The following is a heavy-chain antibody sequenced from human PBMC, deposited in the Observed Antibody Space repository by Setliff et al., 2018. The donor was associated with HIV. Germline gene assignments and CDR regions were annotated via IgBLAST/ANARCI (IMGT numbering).Heavy chain of an antibody. Sequence: PSETLSLTCPVSGYSISSGYYWGWIRQPPGRGLEWIGAIHHSGNTYYNPSLKSRVTISVDTSKNQFSLTLSSVTAADTAMYYCATYAGNGGGKGYWGQGTLVTVSS. J-gene: IGHJ4*02. CDR3: ATYAGNGGGKGY. CDR2: IHHSGNT. CDR1: GYSISSGYY. D-gene: IGHD2-21*01. V-gene: IGHV4-38-2*01.